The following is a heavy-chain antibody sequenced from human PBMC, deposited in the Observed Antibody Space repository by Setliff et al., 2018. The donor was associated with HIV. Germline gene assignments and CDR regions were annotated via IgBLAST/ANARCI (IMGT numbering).Heavy chain of an antibody. V-gene: IGHV1-69*10. D-gene: IGHD3-22*01. CDR3: ARDREYYYDNSGSPSFDY. J-gene: IGHJ4*02. CDR2: IIPILGIA. Sequence: SVKVSYKASGGTFSSYAINWVRQAPGQGLEWMGGIIPILGIANYAQKFQGRVTITADKSTSTAYMELSSLRSEDTAVYYCARDREYYYDNSGSPSFDYWGQGTLVTVS. CDR1: GGTFSSYA.